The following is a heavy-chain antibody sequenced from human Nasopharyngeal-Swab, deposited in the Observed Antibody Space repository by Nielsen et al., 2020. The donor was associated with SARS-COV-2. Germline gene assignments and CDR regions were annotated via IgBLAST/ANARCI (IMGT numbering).Heavy chain of an antibody. CDR3: ARADEFMDYGDYWYFDL. CDR1: GYTFTSYY. D-gene: IGHD4-17*01. Sequence: ASVKVSCKASGYTFTSYYMHWVRQAPGQGLEWMGIINPSGGSTSYAQKFQGRVTMTRDTSTSTVYMELSSLRSEDTAVYYCARADEFMDYGDYWYFDLWGRGTLVTVSS. J-gene: IGHJ2*01. V-gene: IGHV1-46*01. CDR2: INPSGGST.